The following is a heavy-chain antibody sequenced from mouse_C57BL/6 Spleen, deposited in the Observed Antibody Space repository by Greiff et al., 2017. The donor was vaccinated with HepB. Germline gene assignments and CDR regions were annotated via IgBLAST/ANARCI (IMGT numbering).Heavy chain of an antibody. CDR3: ARGDYDYDWFAY. CDR2: IDPSDSYT. CDR1: GYTFTSYW. D-gene: IGHD2-4*01. Sequence: QVQLQQPGAELVMPGASVKLSCKASGYTFTSYWMHWVEQRPGQGLEWIGEIDPSDSYTNYNQKFKGKSTLTVDKSSSTAYMQLSSLTSEDSAVYYCARGDYDYDWFAYWGQGTLVTVSA. V-gene: IGHV1-69*01. J-gene: IGHJ3*01.